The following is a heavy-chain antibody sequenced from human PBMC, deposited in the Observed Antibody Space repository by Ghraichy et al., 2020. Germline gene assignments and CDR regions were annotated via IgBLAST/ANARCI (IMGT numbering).Heavy chain of an antibody. V-gene: IGHV3-23*01. CDR3: AKIPGPGGVGWYFDL. J-gene: IGHJ2*01. CDR2: ISGSGGST. D-gene: IGHD3-16*01. Sequence: GGSLRLSCAASGFTFSSYAMSWVRQAPWKGLEWVSAISGSGGSTYYADSVKGRFTISRDNSKDTLYLQMSNLRVEDTALYYCAKIPGPGGVGWYFDLWGRSTLVTVSS. CDR1: GFTFSSYA.